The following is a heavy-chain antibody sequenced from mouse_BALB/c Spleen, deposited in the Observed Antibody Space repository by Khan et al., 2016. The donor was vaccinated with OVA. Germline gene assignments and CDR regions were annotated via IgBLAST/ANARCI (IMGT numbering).Heavy chain of an antibody. CDR1: RFSISSYG. V-gene: IGHV5-6-3*01. J-gene: IGHJ2*01. CDR3: ARRAI. Sequence: EVELVQSGGGIVQPAGSLKRSCAASRFSISSYGMPSVRQTPDKRLELVATIDSNGSTTDYPDSVTRRFIISGENVKNALTLKMRSLKSEETAMYYCARRAIWGQGTTLTVSS. D-gene: IGHD3-1*01. CDR2: IDSNGSTT.